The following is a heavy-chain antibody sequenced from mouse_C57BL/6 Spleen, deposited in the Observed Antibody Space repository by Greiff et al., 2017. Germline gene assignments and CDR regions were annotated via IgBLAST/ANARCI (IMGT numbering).Heavy chain of an antibody. CDR2: IYPGSGST. Sequence: QVQLKQPGAELVKPGASVKMSCKASGYTFTSYWITWVKQRPGQGLEWIGDIYPGSGSTNYNEKFKSKATLTVDTSSSTAYMQLSSLTSEDSAVYYCARRRNYRGAMDYWGQGTSVTVSS. D-gene: IGHD2-1*01. V-gene: IGHV1-55*01. J-gene: IGHJ4*01. CDR3: ARRRNYRGAMDY. CDR1: GYTFTSYW.